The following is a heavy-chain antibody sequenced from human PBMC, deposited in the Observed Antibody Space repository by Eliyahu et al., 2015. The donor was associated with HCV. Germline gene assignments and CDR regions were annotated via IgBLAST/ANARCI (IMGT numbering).Heavy chain of an antibody. CDR1: XFXFSNAW. D-gene: IGHD2-2*01. V-gene: IGHV3-15*01. CDR2: ITRNIDGETT. J-gene: IGHJ4*02. CDR3: ISNPGPRPG. Sequence: EEQLVEXGGDVVKXGGSLRLSCAASXFXFSNAWMDWVRQAPGKGLQWVGRITRNIDGETTDYATPVNGRFSISRDDSKNTLYLQMNSLKIEDTAVYYCISNPGPRPGWGQGTLVTVSS.